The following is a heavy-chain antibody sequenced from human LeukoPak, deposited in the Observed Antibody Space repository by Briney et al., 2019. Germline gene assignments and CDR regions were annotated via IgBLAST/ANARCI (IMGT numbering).Heavy chain of an antibody. V-gene: IGHV3-7*01. J-gene: IGHJ4*02. CDR3: ARDEGSSGYYSQGDY. CDR2: IKQDGSEK. Sequence: GGSLRLSCAASGLTLSNYWMSWVRQAPGKGLEWVANIKQDGSEKYYVDSVKGRFTISRDNAKNSLYLQMNSLRAEDTAIYYCARDEGSSGYYSQGDYWGQGTLVTVSS. D-gene: IGHD3-22*01. CDR1: GLTLSNYW.